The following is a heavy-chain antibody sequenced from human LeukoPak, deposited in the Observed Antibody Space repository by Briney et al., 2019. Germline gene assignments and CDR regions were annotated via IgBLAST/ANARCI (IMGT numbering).Heavy chain of an antibody. V-gene: IGHV7-4-1*02. Sequence: GASVKVSCKASGYTFTSYAMNWVRQAPGQGLEWMGWINTNTGNPTYAQGFTGRFVFSLDTSVSTAYLQISSLKAEDTAVYYCARDRPNQRSPQRIAAAGTRSEPFDYWGQGTLVTVSS. CDR3: ARDRPNQRSPQRIAAAGTRSEPFDY. J-gene: IGHJ4*02. D-gene: IGHD6-13*01. CDR2: INTNTGNP. CDR1: GYTFTSYA.